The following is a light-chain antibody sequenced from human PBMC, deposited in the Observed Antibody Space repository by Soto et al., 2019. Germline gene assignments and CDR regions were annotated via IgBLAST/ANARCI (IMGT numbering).Light chain of an antibody. CDR3: AAWDDSLNGHYV. CDR2: SNN. J-gene: IGLJ1*01. V-gene: IGLV1-44*01. CDR1: SSNIGSNT. Sequence: QSVLTQPPSASGTPGQRVTISCSGSSSNIGSNTVNWYQQLPGTAPKLLSFSNNQRPSGVPDRFSGSKSGTSASLAISGLQSEDEADYYCAAWDDSLNGHYVFGTGTKLTVL.